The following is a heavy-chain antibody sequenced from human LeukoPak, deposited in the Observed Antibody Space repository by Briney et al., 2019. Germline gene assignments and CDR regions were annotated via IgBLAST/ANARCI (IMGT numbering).Heavy chain of an antibody. V-gene: IGHV3-7*01. CDR3: ARDGDGDYYYYYYMDV. D-gene: IGHD7-27*01. Sequence: GGSLRLSCAASGFTFSSYWMSWVRQAPGKGLEWVANIKQDGSEKYYVDSVKGRFTISRDNAKNSLYLQMNSLRAEDTAVYYCARDGDGDYYYYYYMDVWGKGTTVTVSS. J-gene: IGHJ6*03. CDR2: IKQDGSEK. CDR1: GFTFSSYW.